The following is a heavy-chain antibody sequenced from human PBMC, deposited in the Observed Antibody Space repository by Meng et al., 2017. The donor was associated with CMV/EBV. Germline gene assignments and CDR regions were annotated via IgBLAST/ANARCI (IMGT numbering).Heavy chain of an antibody. CDR3: ARDDVVVTALGGYYYYGMNV. V-gene: IGHV3-7*01. CDR1: GFTFSSYW. Sequence: GESLKISCAASGFTFSSYWMSWVRQAPGKGLEWVANIKQDGSEKYYVDSVKGRFTISRDNAKNSLYLQMNSLRAEDTAVYYCARDDVVVTALGGYYYYGMNVWGQGTTVTVSS. D-gene: IGHD2-15*01. CDR2: IKQDGSEK. J-gene: IGHJ6*02.